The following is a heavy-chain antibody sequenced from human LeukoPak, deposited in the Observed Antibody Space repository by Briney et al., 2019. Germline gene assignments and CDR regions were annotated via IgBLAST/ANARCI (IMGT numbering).Heavy chain of an antibody. D-gene: IGHD6-13*01. CDR1: GGSISSYY. Sequence: PSETLYLTCTVSGGSISSYYWSWIRQPPGQGLEWIGYIYYRGSTNYNPSLKRRVTISVDTSKNQCSRKLSSVTAADTAVYYCARHGYSSSRIPTKYYYYGMDVWGQGTTVTVSS. CDR3: ARHGYSSSRIPTKYYYYGMDV. V-gene: IGHV4-59*08. CDR2: IYYRGST. J-gene: IGHJ6*02.